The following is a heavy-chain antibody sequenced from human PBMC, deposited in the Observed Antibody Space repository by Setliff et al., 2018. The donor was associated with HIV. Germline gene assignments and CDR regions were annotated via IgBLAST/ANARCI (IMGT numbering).Heavy chain of an antibody. J-gene: IGHJ6*03. CDR2: IFFTGNT. CDR3: VRGYCSSTTCYEDYYYMDV. CDR1: GGSISGYY. Sequence: SETLSLTCTVSGGSISGYYWSWIRQPPGKGLEYIGSIFFTGNTIYNPSLTARVTLSVDMSKNQVLLRLSSVTAADTAVYYCVRGYCSSTTCYEDYYYMDVWGKGSTVTVSS. V-gene: IGHV4-59*01. D-gene: IGHD2-2*01.